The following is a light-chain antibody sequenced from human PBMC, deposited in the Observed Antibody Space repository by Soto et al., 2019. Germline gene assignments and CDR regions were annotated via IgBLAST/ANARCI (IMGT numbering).Light chain of an antibody. CDR3: QQYGDYTT. J-gene: IGKJ1*01. V-gene: IGKV1-8*01. CDR1: QGISSY. CDR2: AAS. Sequence: AIRMTQSPSSLSASTGDRVTITCRASQGISSYLAWYQQKPGKAPKLLIYAASTLQSGVPSRFSGSGSGTEFTLTISSLQPDDFATYYCQQYGDYTTFGQGTKVEV.